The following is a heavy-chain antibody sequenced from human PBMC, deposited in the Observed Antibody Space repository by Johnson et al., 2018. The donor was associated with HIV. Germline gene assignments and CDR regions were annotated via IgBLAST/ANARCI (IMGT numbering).Heavy chain of an antibody. D-gene: IGHD3-10*01. J-gene: IGHJ3*02. CDR2: ISYDGSNK. V-gene: IGHV3-30*18. Sequence: QVQLVESGGGVVQPGRSLRLSCAASGFTFSSYGMHWVRQAPGKGLEWVAVISYDGSNKYYADSVKGRFTISRDNSKNTLYLQMNSLRAEDTAVYYCAKCGDADAFDIWGQGTMVTVSS. CDR1: GFTFSSYG. CDR3: AKCGDADAFDI.